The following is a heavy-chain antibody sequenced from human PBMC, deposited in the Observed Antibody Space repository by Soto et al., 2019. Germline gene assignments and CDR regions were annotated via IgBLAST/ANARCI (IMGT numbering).Heavy chain of an antibody. V-gene: IGHV3-13*01. D-gene: IGHD3-3*01. CDR2: IGTAGDK. Sequence: EVQLVESGGGLVPPGGSLRLSCVASGFTFSTYDMHWVRQATGKGPEWVSGIGTAGDKHYPASVKGRFTISREDANDSLYLQMNSLSVGDTAVYYCVRGNYDFWSGYPPGAFDMWGQGTTVIVSS. CDR1: GFTFSTYD. CDR3: VRGNYDFWSGYPPGAFDM. J-gene: IGHJ3*02.